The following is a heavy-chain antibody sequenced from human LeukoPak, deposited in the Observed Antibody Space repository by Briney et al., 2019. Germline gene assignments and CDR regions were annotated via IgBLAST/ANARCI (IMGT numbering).Heavy chain of an antibody. CDR1: GYTLTELS. Sequence: ASVKVSCKVSGYTLTELSMHWVRQAPGKGLEWMGGFDPEDGETIYAQKFQGRVTMTEDTSTDTAYMELSSLRSEDTAIYYCASARSIAAAHQPYDYWGQGTLVTVSS. CDR3: ASARSIAAAHQPYDY. CDR2: FDPEDGET. V-gene: IGHV1-24*01. J-gene: IGHJ4*02. D-gene: IGHD6-13*01.